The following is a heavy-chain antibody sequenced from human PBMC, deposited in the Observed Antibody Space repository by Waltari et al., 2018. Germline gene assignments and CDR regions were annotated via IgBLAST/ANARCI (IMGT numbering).Heavy chain of an antibody. J-gene: IGHJ3*02. Sequence: EVQLVQSGAEVKKPGATVKISCKASGYTFTDYYMHWVQQPPGKGLEWMGRVDPEDGETIYAEKFQGRVTITADTSTDTAYMELSSLRSEDTAVYYCATDRGSRRLRPDGGIWGQGTMVTVSS. D-gene: IGHD4-17*01. V-gene: IGHV1-69-2*01. CDR1: GYTFTDYY. CDR2: VDPEDGET. CDR3: ATDRGSRRLRPDGGI.